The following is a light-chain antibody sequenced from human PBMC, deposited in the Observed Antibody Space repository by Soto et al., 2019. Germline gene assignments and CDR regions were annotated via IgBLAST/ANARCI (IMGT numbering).Light chain of an antibody. V-gene: IGLV1-40*01. CDR2: DNT. Sequence: QSVLTQPPSMSGAPGQRVTMSCTGSSSNLGAGYDVHWYQRLPGAAPKLLIYDNTHRPSGVPNRFSGSKSGTSASLAITGLQAEDEADYYCQSYDSGLSGHCVFGGGTKLTVL. CDR3: QSYDSGLSGHCV. J-gene: IGLJ3*02. CDR1: SSNLGAGYD.